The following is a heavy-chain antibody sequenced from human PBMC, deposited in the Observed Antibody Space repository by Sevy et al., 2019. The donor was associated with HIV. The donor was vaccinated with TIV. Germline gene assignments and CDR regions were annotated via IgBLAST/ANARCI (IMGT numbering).Heavy chain of an antibody. V-gene: IGHV3-7*01. D-gene: IGHD2-21*01. CDR2: IRQDGNEK. J-gene: IGHJ4*01. CDR1: RFTFSRFW. Sequence: GGSLRLSCAASRFTFSRFWMSWVRQAPGKGLEWLANIRQDGNEKNYVDSVRGRFTISRDNAKNSLYLQMNSLRVEDMAVYYCTRMDGGPDFWGHGTLVTVSS. CDR3: TRMDGGPDF.